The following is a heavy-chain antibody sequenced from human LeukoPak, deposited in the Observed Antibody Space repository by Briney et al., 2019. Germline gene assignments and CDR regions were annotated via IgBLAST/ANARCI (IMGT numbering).Heavy chain of an antibody. Sequence: SETLSLTCTVSGDSISSYYWGWIRQPPGKGLEWIGSIYYSGSTYYNPSLKSRVTISVDTSKNQFSLKLSSVTAADTAVYYCARHPPPFDYWGQGTLVTVSS. J-gene: IGHJ4*02. CDR2: IYYSGST. CDR1: GDSISSYY. V-gene: IGHV4-39*01. CDR3: ARHPPPFDY.